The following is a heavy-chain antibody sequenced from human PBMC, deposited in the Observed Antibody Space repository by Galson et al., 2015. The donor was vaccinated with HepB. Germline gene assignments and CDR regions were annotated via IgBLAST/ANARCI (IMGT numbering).Heavy chain of an antibody. J-gene: IGHJ6*02. CDR2: TYYRSKWYT. D-gene: IGHD2-2*01. V-gene: IGHV6-1*01. CDR1: GDSVSNNNAA. Sequence: CAISGDSVSNNNAAWYWIRQSPSRGLECLGGTYYRSKWYTDYAVSVRSRITIKPDTSKNHFSPQLTSVTPEDTAVYYCARVGSTIYYYGLDVWGQGTTVTVSS. CDR3: ARVGSTIYYYGLDV.